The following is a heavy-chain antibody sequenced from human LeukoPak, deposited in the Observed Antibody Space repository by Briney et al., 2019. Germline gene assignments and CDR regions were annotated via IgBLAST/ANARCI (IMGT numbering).Heavy chain of an antibody. V-gene: IGHV1-69*01. CDR2: IIPIFGTA. Sequence: SVKVSCKASGGTFTSYAISWVRQAPGQGLEWMGGIIPIFGTANYAQKFQGRVTITADESTSTAYMELSSLRSEDTAVYYCARDGPIGYCSGGSCYGGFDYWGQGTLVTVSS. J-gene: IGHJ4*02. CDR3: ARDGPIGYCSGGSCYGGFDY. CDR1: GGTFTSYA. D-gene: IGHD2-15*01.